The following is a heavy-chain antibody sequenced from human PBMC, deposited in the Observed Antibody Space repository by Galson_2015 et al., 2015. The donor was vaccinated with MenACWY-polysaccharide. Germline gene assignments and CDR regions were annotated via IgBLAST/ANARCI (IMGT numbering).Heavy chain of an antibody. Sequence: VSGISWNSGSIGYADSVKGRFTISRDNAKNSLYLQMNSLRAEDTALYYCAKDIGTGYSGYDSLFDYWGQGTLVTVSS. CDR3: AKDIGTGYSGYDSLFDY. CDR2: ISWNSGSI. J-gene: IGHJ4*02. D-gene: IGHD5-12*01. V-gene: IGHV3-9*01.